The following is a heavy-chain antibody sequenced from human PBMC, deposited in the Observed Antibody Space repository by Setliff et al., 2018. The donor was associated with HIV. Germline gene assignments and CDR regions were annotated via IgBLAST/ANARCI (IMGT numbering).Heavy chain of an antibody. Sequence: SQTLSLTCTVSGSPISSDYYWGWLRQSPGKGPEWIGSTHHSGGAYYNPSLRSRVTMSVDTSKNQLSLRLTSMTAADAAVYYCARPYISSSLSTPFDNWGQGTLVTVSS. CDR2: THHSGGA. J-gene: IGHJ4*02. CDR3: ARPYISSSLSTPFDN. CDR1: GSPISSDYY. V-gene: IGHV4-38-2*02. D-gene: IGHD6-13*01.